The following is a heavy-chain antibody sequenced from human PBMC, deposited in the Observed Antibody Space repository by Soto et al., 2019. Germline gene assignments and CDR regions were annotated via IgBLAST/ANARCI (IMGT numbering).Heavy chain of an antibody. CDR3: ARERYSSSFPHYYYYGMDV. J-gene: IGHJ6*02. CDR2: INPSGGST. CDR1: GYTFTSYY. Sequence: ASVKVSCKASGYTFTSYYMHWVRQAPGQGLEWMGIINPSGGSTSYAQKFQGRVTMTRDTSTSTVYMELSSLRSEDTAVYYCARERYSSSFPHYYYYGMDVWGQGTTVTVSS. D-gene: IGHD6-6*01. V-gene: IGHV1-46*01.